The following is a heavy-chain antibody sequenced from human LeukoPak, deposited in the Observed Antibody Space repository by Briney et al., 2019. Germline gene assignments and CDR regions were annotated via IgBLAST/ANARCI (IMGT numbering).Heavy chain of an antibody. J-gene: IGHJ4*02. V-gene: IGHV4-59*01. CDR2: IYYSGST. Sequence: SETLSLTCTVSGGSIIRYYTRWIRQPPGKGLEWIGYIYYSGSTNYNPSLKSRVTISVDTSENHFSLKLSSVTAADTAVYYCARDSYYYKSSGYYPYYFDYWGQGILVTVSP. D-gene: IGHD3-22*01. CDR1: GGSIIRYY. CDR3: ARDSYYYKSSGYYPYYFDY.